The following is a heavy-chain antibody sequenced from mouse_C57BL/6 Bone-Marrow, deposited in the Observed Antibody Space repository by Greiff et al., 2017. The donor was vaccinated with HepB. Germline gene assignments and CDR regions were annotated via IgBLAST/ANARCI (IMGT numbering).Heavy chain of an antibody. CDR3: ARVGILFPWFAY. D-gene: IGHD3-1*01. CDR2: ISYDGSN. Sequence: VQLQESGPGLVKPSQSLSLTCSVTGYSITSGYYWNWIRQFPGNKLEWMGYISYDGSNNYNPSLKNRISITRDTSKNQFFLKLNSVTTEDTATYYCARVGILFPWFAYWGQGTLVTVSA. V-gene: IGHV3-6*01. J-gene: IGHJ3*01. CDR1: GYSITSGYY.